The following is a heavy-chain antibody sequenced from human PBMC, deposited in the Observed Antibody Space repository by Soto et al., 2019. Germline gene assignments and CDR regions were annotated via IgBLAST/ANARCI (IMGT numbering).Heavy chain of an antibody. J-gene: IGHJ5*02. CDR1: GYTFTSYD. V-gene: IGHV1-8*01. CDR3: ARDSSSHRGSRFDP. CDR2: MNPNSGNT. Sequence: ASVKVSCKASGYTFTSYDINWVRQATGQGLEWMGWMNPNSGNTGYAQKFQGRVTMTRNTSISTAYMELSSLRSEDTAVYYCARDSSSHRGSRFDPWGQGTLVTVSS. D-gene: IGHD6-6*01.